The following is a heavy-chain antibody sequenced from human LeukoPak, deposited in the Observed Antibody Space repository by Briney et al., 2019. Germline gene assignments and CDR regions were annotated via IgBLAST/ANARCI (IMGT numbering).Heavy chain of an antibody. V-gene: IGHV1-69*01. J-gene: IGHJ5*02. D-gene: IGHD4-17*01. CDR3: ATHKGQYGDYSNWFDP. Sequence: SSVKVSCKASGGTFSSYAISLVRQAPGQGLEWMGGIIPIFGTANYAQKFQGRVTITADESTSTAYMELSSLRSEDTAVYYCATHKGQYGDYSNWFDPWGQGTLVTVSS. CDR1: GGTFSSYA. CDR2: IIPIFGTA.